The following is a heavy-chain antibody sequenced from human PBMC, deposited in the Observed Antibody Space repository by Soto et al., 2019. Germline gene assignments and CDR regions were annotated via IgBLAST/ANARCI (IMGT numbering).Heavy chain of an antibody. V-gene: IGHV4-34*01. CDR1: GGSFSGYY. CDR2: INHSGST. CDR3: ARAEDDYLSLDY. J-gene: IGHJ4*02. D-gene: IGHD4-17*01. Sequence: SETLSLTCAVYGGSFSGYYWSWIRQPPGKGLEWIGEINHSGSTNYNPSLKSRVTISVDTSKNQFSLKLSSVTAADTAVYYCARAEDDYLSLDYWGRGTLVTVSS.